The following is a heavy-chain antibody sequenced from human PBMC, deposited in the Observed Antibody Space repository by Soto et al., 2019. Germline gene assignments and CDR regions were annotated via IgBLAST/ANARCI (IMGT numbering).Heavy chain of an antibody. V-gene: IGHV4-59*01. J-gene: IGHJ4*02. D-gene: IGHD2-2*01. CDR2: IYYSGST. CDR1: GGSISSYY. Sequence: QVQLQESGPGLVKPSETLSLTCTVSGGSISSYYWSWIRQPPGKGLEWIGYIYYSGSTNYNPSLKGRVTISVDTSKNHCPLKLSSVTAADTAVYYCARRYATVFDYWGQGTLVTVSS. CDR3: ARRYATVFDY.